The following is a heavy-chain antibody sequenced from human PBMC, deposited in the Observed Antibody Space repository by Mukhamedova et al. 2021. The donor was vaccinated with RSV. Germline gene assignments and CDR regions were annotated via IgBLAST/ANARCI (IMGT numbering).Heavy chain of an antibody. V-gene: IGHV3-11*01. J-gene: IGHJ4*02. Sequence: APGKGLEWVSYISSSGSTIYYADSVKGRFTISRDNAKNSLYRQMNSLRAEDTAVYYCAGGVEGYCSGGSCLGPYYFDYWGQGTLV. D-gene: IGHD2-15*01. CDR2: ISSSGSTI. CDR3: AGGVEGYCSGGSCLGPYYFDY.